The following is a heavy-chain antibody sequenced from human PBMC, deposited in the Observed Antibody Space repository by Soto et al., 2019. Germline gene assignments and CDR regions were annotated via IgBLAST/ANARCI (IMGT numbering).Heavy chain of an antibody. CDR2: IYYSGST. CDR3: ARGSMGMITFGGVIVNPRYMDV. Sequence: SETLSLTCTVSGGSISSGDYYWSWIRQPPGKGLEWIGYIYYSGSTYYNPSLKSRVTISVDTSKNQFSLKLSSVTAADTAVYYCARGSMGMITFGGVIVNPRYMDVWGKGTTVTVSS. J-gene: IGHJ6*03. D-gene: IGHD3-16*02. CDR1: GGSISSGDYY. V-gene: IGHV4-30-4*01.